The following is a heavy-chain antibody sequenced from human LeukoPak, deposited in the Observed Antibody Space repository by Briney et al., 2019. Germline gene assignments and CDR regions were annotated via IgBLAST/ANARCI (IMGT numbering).Heavy chain of an antibody. CDR2: ISGSGGVT. CDR1: GFTFSRYA. CDR3: AKGSGYDYKGLWNFDY. J-gene: IGHJ4*02. Sequence: GGSLRLSCAASGFTFSRYAMSCVRQAPGQGLEGVSAISGSGGVTYSAASVKGRFTISRDNSQHTLYLQLNRLRGEDTAVHYFAKGSGYDYKGLWNFDYWGQGTLVTVSS. V-gene: IGHV3-23*01. D-gene: IGHD5-12*01.